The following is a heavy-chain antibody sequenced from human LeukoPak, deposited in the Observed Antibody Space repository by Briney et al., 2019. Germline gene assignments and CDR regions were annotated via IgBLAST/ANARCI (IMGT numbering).Heavy chain of an antibody. J-gene: IGHJ4*02. CDR2: IYYSGST. CDR3: ASAAGWRDYYFDY. V-gene: IGHV4-39*01. D-gene: IGHD6-19*01. CDR1: GGSISSSSYY. Sequence: SETLSLTCTVSGGSISSSSYYWGWIRQPPGQGLEWIGSIYYSGSTYYNPSLKSRVTISVDTSKNQFSLKLSSVTAADTAVYYCASAAGWRDYYFDYWGQGTLVTVSS.